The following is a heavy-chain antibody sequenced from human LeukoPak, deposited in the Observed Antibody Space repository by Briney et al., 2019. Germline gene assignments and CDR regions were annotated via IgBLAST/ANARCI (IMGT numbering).Heavy chain of an antibody. J-gene: IGHJ3*02. CDR3: AKTFTSSSWYGDAFDI. CDR2: IRYDGSNK. V-gene: IGHV3-30*02. D-gene: IGHD6-13*01. CDR1: GFTFSSYG. Sequence: GGSLRLSCAASGFTFSSYGMHWVRQAPGKGLEWVAFIRYDGSNKYYADSVKGRFTISRDNSKNTLYLQMNSLRAEDTAVYYCAKTFTSSSWYGDAFDIWGQGTMVTVSS.